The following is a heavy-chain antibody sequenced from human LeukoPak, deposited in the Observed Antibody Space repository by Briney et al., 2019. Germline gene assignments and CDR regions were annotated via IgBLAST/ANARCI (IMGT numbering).Heavy chain of an antibody. J-gene: IGHJ3*02. V-gene: IGHV3-48*03. Sequence: PGGSLRLSCAASGFTFSSYEMNWVRQAPGKGLEWVSYIGSSGSTIYYADSVKGRFTISRDNAKNSLYLQMNSLRAEDTAVYYCASWGLVAASLGAFDIWGQGTMVTVSS. CDR2: IGSSGSTI. CDR1: GFTFSSYE. D-gene: IGHD2-15*01. CDR3: ASWGLVAASLGAFDI.